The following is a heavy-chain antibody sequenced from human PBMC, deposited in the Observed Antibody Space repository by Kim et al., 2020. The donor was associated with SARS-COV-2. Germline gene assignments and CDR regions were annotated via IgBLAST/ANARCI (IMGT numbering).Heavy chain of an antibody. D-gene: IGHD5-12*01. CDR3: ARIEMATSGIGAFDI. J-gene: IGHJ3*02. V-gene: IGHV5-51*01. Sequence: PSFQGQVTISADKSISTAYLQWSSLKASDTAMYYCARIEMATSGIGAFDIWGQGTMVTVSS.